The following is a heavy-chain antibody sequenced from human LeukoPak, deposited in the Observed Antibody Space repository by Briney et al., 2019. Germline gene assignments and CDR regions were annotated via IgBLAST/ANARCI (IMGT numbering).Heavy chain of an antibody. Sequence: GGSLRLSCEAAGFTFSSYAMSWVRQAPGKGLEWVSAISGSGGSTYYADSVKGRFTISRDSSKNTLYLQMNSLRAEDTAVYYCAKVPIFGVVTSLDYWGQGTLVTVSS. CDR3: AKVPIFGVVTSLDY. CDR2: ISGSGGST. V-gene: IGHV3-23*01. J-gene: IGHJ4*02. D-gene: IGHD3-3*01. CDR1: GFTFSSYA.